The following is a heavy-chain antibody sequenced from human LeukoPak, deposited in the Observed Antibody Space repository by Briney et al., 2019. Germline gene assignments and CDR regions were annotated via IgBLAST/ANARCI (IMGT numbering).Heavy chain of an antibody. D-gene: IGHD3-10*01. Sequence: EPSETLSLTCAVYGGSFSGYYWSWIRQPPGKGLEWIGEINHSGSTNYNPSLKSRVTISVDTSKNQFSLKLSSVTAADTAVYYCASYGSGSYQRLLDYWGQGTLVTVSS. J-gene: IGHJ4*02. CDR1: GGSFSGYY. CDR3: ASYGSGSYQRLLDY. CDR2: INHSGST. V-gene: IGHV4-34*01.